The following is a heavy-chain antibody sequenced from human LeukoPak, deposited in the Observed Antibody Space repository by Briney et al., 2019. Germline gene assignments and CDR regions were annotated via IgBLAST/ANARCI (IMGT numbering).Heavy chain of an antibody. V-gene: IGHV3-49*04. CDR1: GFTFGDYA. J-gene: IGHJ4*02. CDR3: TREASSWYYFDY. D-gene: IGHD6-13*01. CDR2: IRSKAYGGTT. Sequence: GGSLRLSCTASGFTFGDYAMSWVRQAPGKGLEWVGFIRSKAYGGTTEYAASVKDRFTISRDDSKSIAYLQMNSLKTEDTAVYYCTREASSWYYFDYWCQGTLVTVSS.